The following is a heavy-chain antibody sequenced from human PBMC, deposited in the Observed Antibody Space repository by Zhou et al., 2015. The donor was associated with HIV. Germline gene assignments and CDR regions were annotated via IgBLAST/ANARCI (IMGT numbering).Heavy chain of an antibody. CDR3: ARVSSYYYYDSSGYYYYGMDV. CDR2: IIPTSGTP. Sequence: QVQLVQSGAEVKKPGSSVKVSCKASGGTFSSFAISWVRQAPGQGLEWMGGIIPTSGTPNYAQKFQGRVTITAEKSSNTAYMELRSLTSEDTAVYYCARVSSYYYYDSSGYYYYGMDVWGQGP. D-gene: IGHD3-22*01. CDR1: GGTFSSFA. V-gene: IGHV1-69*06. J-gene: IGHJ6*02.